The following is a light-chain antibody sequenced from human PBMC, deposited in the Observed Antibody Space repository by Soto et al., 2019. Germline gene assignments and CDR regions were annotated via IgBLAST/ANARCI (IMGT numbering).Light chain of an antibody. CDR3: QHYDNWPIT. V-gene: IGKV3-15*01. J-gene: IGKJ5*01. CDR2: GAS. CDR1: QSVSSN. Sequence: IVMTQSPATLSVSPGERSTLSCRASQSVSSNLAWYQQKPGQAPRLLIYGASTWATGFPARFSGSRSGTEFTLTISSLQSEDFAIYYCQHYDNWPITFGQGTRLEIK.